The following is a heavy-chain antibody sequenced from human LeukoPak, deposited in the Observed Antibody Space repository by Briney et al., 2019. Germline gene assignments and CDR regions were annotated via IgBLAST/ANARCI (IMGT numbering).Heavy chain of an antibody. CDR3: ARTPYSGSYYSYYFDY. V-gene: IGHV2-70*11. D-gene: IGHD1-26*01. J-gene: IGHJ4*02. CDR1: GFSLSTSGMC. Sequence: SGPTLVNPTQTLTLTCTFSGFSLSTSGMCVSWIRQPPGKALEWLARIDWDDDKYYSTSLKTRLTISKDTSKNQVVLTMTNMDPVDTATYYCARTPYSGSYYSYYFDYWGQGTLVTVSS. CDR2: IDWDDDK.